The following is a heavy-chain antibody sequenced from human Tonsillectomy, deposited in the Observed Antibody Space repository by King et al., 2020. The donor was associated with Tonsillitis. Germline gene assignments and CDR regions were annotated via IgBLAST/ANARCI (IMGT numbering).Heavy chain of an antibody. Sequence: VQLQQGGAGLLKPSETLSLTCAVYGGSFSGYSWSWIRQYPGKGLEWIGEINHSGSTNYNPSLKSRVTMSVDTSKNQLSLKLSSVTAADTAVYYCARHKGYCSGDSCYSDYGMDVWGQGTTVTVSS. J-gene: IGHJ6*02. D-gene: IGHD2-15*01. V-gene: IGHV4-34*01. CDR3: ARHKGYCSGDSCYSDYGMDV. CDR2: INHSGST. CDR1: GGSFSGYS.